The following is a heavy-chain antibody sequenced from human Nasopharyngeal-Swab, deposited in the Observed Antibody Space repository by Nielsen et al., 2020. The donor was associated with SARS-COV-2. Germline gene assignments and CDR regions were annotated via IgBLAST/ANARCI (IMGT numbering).Heavy chain of an antibody. V-gene: IGHV3-53*01. CDR1: GLSVSSNY. Sequence: GGSLRLSCAASGLSVSSNYMSWVRQAPGKGLEWVSIIYPGGSTYYADSVKGRFTISRDNSEKKVYLEMHSLRAEDTAVYYCAKDRYCSGGACYFNGFDSWGQGTLVTVSS. CDR2: IYPGGST. J-gene: IGHJ4*02. CDR3: AKDRYCSGGACYFNGFDS. D-gene: IGHD2-15*01.